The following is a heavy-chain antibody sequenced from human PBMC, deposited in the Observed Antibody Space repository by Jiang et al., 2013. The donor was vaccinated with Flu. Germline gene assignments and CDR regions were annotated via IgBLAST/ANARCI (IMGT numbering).Heavy chain of an antibody. CDR3: ARHVAYGRVFGV. J-gene: IGHJ6*02. CDR1: GGSISSGSYY. Sequence: SLTCIVSGGSISSGSYYWGWIRQPPGKGLEWIGSIHYSGTTHYSPSLKGRLTISVDTSKNQFSLKLSSVTAADTAVYYCARHVAYGRVFGVWGQGTTVTVSS. D-gene: IGHD1-26*01. V-gene: IGHV4-39*01. CDR2: IHYSGTT.